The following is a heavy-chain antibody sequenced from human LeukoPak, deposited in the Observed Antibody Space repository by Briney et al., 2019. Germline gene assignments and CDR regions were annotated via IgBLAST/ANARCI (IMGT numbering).Heavy chain of an antibody. Sequence: GGPLRLSCAASGFTFRSYEMHWVRQAPGKGLEWVSYISSSGSTIYYADSVKGRFTISTDNAKKSLPLQMNTLSPQDTAVFYSSRWTDYDAFGIWGEMTMVTVS. CDR1: GFTFRSYE. D-gene: IGHD3/OR15-3a*01. J-gene: IGHJ3*02. V-gene: IGHV3-48*03. CDR2: ISSSGSTI. CDR3: SRWTDYDAFGI.